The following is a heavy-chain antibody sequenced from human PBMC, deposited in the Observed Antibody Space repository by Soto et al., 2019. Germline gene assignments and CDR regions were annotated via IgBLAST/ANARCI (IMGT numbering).Heavy chain of an antibody. V-gene: IGHV4-34*01. D-gene: IGHD6-19*01. CDR2: ITHSAST. Sequence: QVQLQQWGAGLLKPSETLSLTCAVYGGSFSGYYWSRVRQPPGKGLEMIGAITHSASTNYNPSLKSRSTISVDTSKNQFSLKLSSVTAADTAVYYCARGRAVYSSGWYLGSWFDPWGQGTLVTVSS. J-gene: IGHJ5*02. CDR1: GGSFSGYY. CDR3: ARGRAVYSSGWYLGSWFDP.